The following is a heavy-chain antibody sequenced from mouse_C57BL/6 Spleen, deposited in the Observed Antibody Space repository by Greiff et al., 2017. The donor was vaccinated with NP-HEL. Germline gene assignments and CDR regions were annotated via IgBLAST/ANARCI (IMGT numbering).Heavy chain of an antibody. D-gene: IGHD4-1*01. Sequence: QVQLQQPGTELVKPGASVKLSCKASGYTFTSYWIHWVKQRPGQGLEWIGNINPRNGGTNYNEKFKSKATLTVDKSSNTAYMQLSSLTSEDSAVYYCARYGTRAYFDYWGQGTTLTVSS. CDR3: ARYGTRAYFDY. CDR2: INPRNGGT. CDR1: GYTFTSYW. J-gene: IGHJ2*01. V-gene: IGHV1-53*01.